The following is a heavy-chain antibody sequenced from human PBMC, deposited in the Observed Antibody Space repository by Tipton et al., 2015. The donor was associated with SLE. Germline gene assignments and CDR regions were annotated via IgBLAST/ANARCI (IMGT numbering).Heavy chain of an antibody. J-gene: IGHJ4*02. V-gene: IGHV5-10-1*01. D-gene: IGHD3-22*01. CDR1: GYSFTSYS. Sequence: QSGAEVKKPGESLKISCKGSGYSFTSYSIGWVRQMPGKGLEWMGRIDPSDSYTNYSPSFQGHVTISADKSISTAYLQWSSLKASDTAMYYCARHPSYYYDSSGCHFDYWGQGTLVTVSS. CDR2: IDPSDSYT. CDR3: ARHPSYYYDSSGCHFDY.